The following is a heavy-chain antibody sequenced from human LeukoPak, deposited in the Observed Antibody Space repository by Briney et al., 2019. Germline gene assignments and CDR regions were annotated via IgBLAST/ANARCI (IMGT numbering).Heavy chain of an antibody. D-gene: IGHD7-27*01. Sequence: GSLRLSCAASGFTFSSYEMNWVRQAPGKGLEWVSYISSSGSTIYYADSVKGRFTISRDNVKKSLYLQMNSLRTEDTAVYYCVRDGSSWGNFDYWGQGTLVSVSS. V-gene: IGHV3-48*03. CDR1: GFTFSSYE. CDR3: VRDGSSWGNFDY. J-gene: IGHJ4*02. CDR2: ISSSGSTI.